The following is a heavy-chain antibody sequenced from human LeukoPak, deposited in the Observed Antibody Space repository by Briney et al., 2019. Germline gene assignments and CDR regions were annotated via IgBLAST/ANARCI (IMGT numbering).Heavy chain of an antibody. Sequence: GRSLRLSCTASGFTFGDYAMSWVRQAPGKGLEWAGFIRSKAYGGTTEYAASVKGRFTISRDDSKSIAYLQMNSLKTEDTAVYYCTRVYSSGWYRIIDYWGQGTLVTVSS. CDR1: GFTFGDYA. D-gene: IGHD6-19*01. J-gene: IGHJ4*02. CDR2: IRSKAYGGTT. V-gene: IGHV3-49*04. CDR3: TRVYSSGWYRIIDY.